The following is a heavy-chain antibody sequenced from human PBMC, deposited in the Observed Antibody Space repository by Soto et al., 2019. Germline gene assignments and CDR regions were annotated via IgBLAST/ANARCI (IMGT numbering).Heavy chain of an antibody. CDR2: IKKITDGGTT. V-gene: IGHV3-15*07. Sequence: PGGSLRLSSAASGFTFSSVWMNWVRQAPGKGLEWVARIKKITDGGTTDYAAPVKGRFSISRDDSKNMLYLQMDNLKTEDTAVYYCTPFWSGDYWGRGTLVTVS. CDR3: TPFWSGDY. D-gene: IGHD3-3*01. J-gene: IGHJ4*02. CDR1: GFTFSSVW.